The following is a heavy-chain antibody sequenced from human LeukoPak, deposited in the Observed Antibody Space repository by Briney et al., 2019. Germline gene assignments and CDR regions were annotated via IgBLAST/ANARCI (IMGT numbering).Heavy chain of an antibody. V-gene: IGHV3-7*01. J-gene: IGHJ4*02. CDR3: ARSIANTYYYDSSGYPWIPDY. CDR1: GFTFSSHW. Sequence: GGSLRLSCAASGFTFSSHWMSWVRQAPGKGLEWVANIKQDGSEKYYVDSVKGRFTISRDNAKNSLYLQMNSLRAEDTAVYYCARSIANTYYYDSSGYPWIPDYWAQGTLVTVSS. CDR2: IKQDGSEK. D-gene: IGHD3-22*01.